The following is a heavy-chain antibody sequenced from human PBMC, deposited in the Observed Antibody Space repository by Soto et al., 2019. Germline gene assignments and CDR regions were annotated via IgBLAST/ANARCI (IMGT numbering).Heavy chain of an antibody. D-gene: IGHD1-1*01. CDR3: ATQDFRGATGTT. J-gene: IGHJ4*02. Sequence: EVQLLESGGGLVQPGGSLRLSCVASGFTFDTFAMGWVRQAPGKGLEWVSLIRHDSAATYYIDSVKGRFTISRDNSKNTLYLQMNSLRAEDTAIYICATQDFRGATGTTWGQGTQVTVSS. CDR2: IRHDSAAT. V-gene: IGHV3-23*01. CDR1: GFTFDTFA.